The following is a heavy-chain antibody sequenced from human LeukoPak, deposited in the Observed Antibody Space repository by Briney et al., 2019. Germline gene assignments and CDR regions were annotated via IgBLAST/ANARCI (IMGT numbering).Heavy chain of an antibody. D-gene: IGHD1-1*01. J-gene: IGHJ6*02. V-gene: IGHV1-8*01. CDR3: ARANWNYFSYYGMDV. CDR2: MNPNSGNT. Sequence: EASVKVSCKASGYTFTSYDINWVRQATGQGLEWMGRMNPNSGNTGYAQKFQGRVTMTRNTSISTAYMELSSLRSEDTAVYYCARANWNYFSYYGMDVWGQGTTVTVSS. CDR1: GYTFTSYD.